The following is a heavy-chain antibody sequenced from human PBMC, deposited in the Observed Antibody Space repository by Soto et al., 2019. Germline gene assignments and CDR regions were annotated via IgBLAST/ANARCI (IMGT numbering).Heavy chain of an antibody. J-gene: IGHJ4*02. CDR2: IYYSGST. Sequence: PSETLSLTCTVSGGSISSGDYYWSWIRQPPGKGLEWIGYIYYSGSTYYNPSLKSRVTISVDTSKNQFSLKLSSVTAADTAVYYCGRLEGLATISYYFDYWGQGALVTVSS. CDR1: GGSISSGDYY. CDR3: GRLEGLATISYYFDY. D-gene: IGHD3-9*01. V-gene: IGHV4-30-4*01.